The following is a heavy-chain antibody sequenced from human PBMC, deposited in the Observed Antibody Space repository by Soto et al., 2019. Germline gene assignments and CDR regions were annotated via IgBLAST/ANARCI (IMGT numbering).Heavy chain of an antibody. V-gene: IGHV3-21*01. D-gene: IGHD6-19*01. CDR1: GFTFSSYS. Sequence: GSLRLSCAASGFTFSSYSMNWVRQAPGKGLEWVSSISSSSSYIYYADSVKGRFTISRDNAKNSLYLQMNSLRAEDTAVYYCARDISPPSIAVAALTPPYSFDYWGTAPLVTVSS. CDR3: ARDISPPSIAVAALTPPYSFDY. CDR2: ISSSSSYI. J-gene: IGHJ4*02.